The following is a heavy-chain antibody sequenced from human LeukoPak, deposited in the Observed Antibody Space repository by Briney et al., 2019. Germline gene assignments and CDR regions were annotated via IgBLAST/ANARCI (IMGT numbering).Heavy chain of an antibody. V-gene: IGHV1-2*02. D-gene: IGHD3-3*01. CDR1: GYTFTGYY. J-gene: IGHJ4*02. CDR3: ARFTIFGVVDLFDY. Sequence: GASVKVSCKASGYTFTGYYMHWVRQAPGQGLEWMGWIDPNSGGTNYAQKFQGRVTMTRDTSISTAYMELSRLRSDDTAVYYCARFTIFGVVDLFDYWGQGTLVTVSS. CDR2: IDPNSGGT.